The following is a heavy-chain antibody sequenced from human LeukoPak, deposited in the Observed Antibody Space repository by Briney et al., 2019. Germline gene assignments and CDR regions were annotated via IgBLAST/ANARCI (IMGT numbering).Heavy chain of an antibody. D-gene: IGHD3-22*01. V-gene: IGHV1-69*05. J-gene: IGHJ4*02. CDR2: IIPIFGTA. CDR1: GGTFSSYA. Sequence: ASVKVSCKASGGTFSSYAISWVRQSPGQGLEWMGRIIPIFGTANYAQKFQGRVTITTDESTSTAYMELSSLRSEDTAVYYCARDLYYYDSSGYYSEYFDYWGQGTLVTVSS. CDR3: ARDLYYYDSSGYYSEYFDY.